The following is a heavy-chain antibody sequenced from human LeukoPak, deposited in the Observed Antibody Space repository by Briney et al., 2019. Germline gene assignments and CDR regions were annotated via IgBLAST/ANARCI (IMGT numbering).Heavy chain of an antibody. V-gene: IGHV3-7*01. CDR2: IQSDGTEK. Sequence: GGLRLSCAASGFSFRSYWMSWVRQAPGKGLEWVANIQSDGTEKNYVDSVQGRFIISRDNAKTSLYLQMNSLRADDTAVYYCARDSAVATYYGVDVWGQGITVTVSS. CDR1: GFSFRSYW. D-gene: IGHD6-19*01. J-gene: IGHJ6*02. CDR3: ARDSAVATYYGVDV.